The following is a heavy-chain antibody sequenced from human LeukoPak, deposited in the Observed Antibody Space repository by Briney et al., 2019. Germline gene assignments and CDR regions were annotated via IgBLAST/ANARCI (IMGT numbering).Heavy chain of an antibody. J-gene: IGHJ6*03. Sequence: SVKVSCKASGGTFSSYAISWVRQAPGQGLEWMGGIIPIFGTANYAQKFQGRVTITADESTSTAYMELSSLSSEDTAVYYCARDLRGYRSGGSCYTDYYYYYYMDVWGKGTTVTVSS. CDR1: GGTFSSYA. V-gene: IGHV1-69*01. D-gene: IGHD2-15*01. CDR2: IIPIFGTA. CDR3: ARDLRGYRSGGSCYTDYYYYYYMDV.